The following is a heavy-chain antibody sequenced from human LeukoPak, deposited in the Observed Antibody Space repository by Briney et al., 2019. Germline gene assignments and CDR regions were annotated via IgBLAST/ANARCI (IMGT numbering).Heavy chain of an antibody. D-gene: IGHD5-24*01. CDR1: GYSFTSYW. Sequence: GESLKISCKGSGYSFTSYWIGWVRQMPGKGLEWMGIIYPGDSDTRYSPPFQGQVTISADKSISTAYLQWSSLKASDTAMYYCARPRSVEMATIWWAFDIWGQGTMVTVSS. CDR2: IYPGDSDT. CDR3: ARPRSVEMATIWWAFDI. V-gene: IGHV5-51*01. J-gene: IGHJ3*02.